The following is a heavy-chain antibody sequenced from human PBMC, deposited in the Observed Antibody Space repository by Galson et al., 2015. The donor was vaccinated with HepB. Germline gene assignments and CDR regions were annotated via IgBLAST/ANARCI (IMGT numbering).Heavy chain of an antibody. Sequence: SVKVSCKASGGTFSSYAISWVRQAPGQGLEWMGGIIPIFGTANYAQKFQGRVTITADESTSTAYMELGSLRSEDTAVYYCARGRYSGSYRSLHDYWGQGTLVTVSS. J-gene: IGHJ4*02. D-gene: IGHD1-26*01. V-gene: IGHV1-69*13. CDR1: GGTFSSYA. CDR2: IIPIFGTA. CDR3: ARGRYSGSYRSLHDY.